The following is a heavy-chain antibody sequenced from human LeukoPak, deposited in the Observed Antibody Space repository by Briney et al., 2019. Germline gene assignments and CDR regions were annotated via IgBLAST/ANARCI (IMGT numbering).Heavy chain of an antibody. Sequence: GGSLGLSCAASGFTFSSYWMHWVRQAPGKGLVWVSRINNDGSSTSYADSVKGRFFISRDNAKNTLYLQLNNLTAEDMAVYYCARPGGGPAGADPSTWGQGTLVTVSS. J-gene: IGHJ5*02. CDR2: INNDGSST. V-gene: IGHV3-74*01. D-gene: IGHD6-13*01. CDR1: GFTFSSYW. CDR3: ARPGGGPAGADPST.